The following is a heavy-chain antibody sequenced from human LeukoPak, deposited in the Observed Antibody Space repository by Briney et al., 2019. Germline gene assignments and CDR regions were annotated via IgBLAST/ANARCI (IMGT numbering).Heavy chain of an antibody. V-gene: IGHV3-20*04. Sequence: AGGSLRLSCAASGFTFDDYGMSWVRQAPGEGLEWVSGINWNGGSTGYADSVKGRFTISRDNAKNSLYLQMNSLRAEDTALYYCARAYSSSWLYYFSYWGQGTLVTVSS. CDR3: ARAYSSSWLYYFSY. J-gene: IGHJ4*02. D-gene: IGHD6-13*01. CDR2: INWNGGST. CDR1: GFTFDDYG.